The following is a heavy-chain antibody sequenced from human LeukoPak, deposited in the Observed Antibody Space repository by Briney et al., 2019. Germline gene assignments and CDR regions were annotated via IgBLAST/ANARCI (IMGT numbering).Heavy chain of an antibody. CDR1: GGSIRSYY. Sequence: SETLSLTCTVSGGSIRSYYWSWIRQPPGEGLEWIGYIYYSGSTNYNPSLKSRVTISVDMSKNQFSLKLSSVTAADTAVYYCARTTEGGYTYDYFYYYYMDVWGKGTTVTISS. J-gene: IGHJ6*03. V-gene: IGHV4-59*01. D-gene: IGHD5-18*01. CDR2: IYYSGST. CDR3: ARTTEGGYTYDYFYYYYMDV.